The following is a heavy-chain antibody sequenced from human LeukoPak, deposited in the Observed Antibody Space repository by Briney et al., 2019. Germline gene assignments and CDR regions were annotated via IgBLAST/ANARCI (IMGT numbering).Heavy chain of an antibody. J-gene: IGHJ4*02. D-gene: IGHD3-3*01. V-gene: IGHV4-39*01. CDR2: IYYSGST. CDR3: AAEITIFGVVIL. Sequence: PSETLSLTCTVSGGSISSSSYYWSWIRQPPGKGLEWIGSIYYSGSTYYNPSLKSRVTISVDTSKNQFSLKLSSVTAADTAVYYCAAEITIFGVVILWGQGTLVTVPS. CDR1: GGSISSSSYY.